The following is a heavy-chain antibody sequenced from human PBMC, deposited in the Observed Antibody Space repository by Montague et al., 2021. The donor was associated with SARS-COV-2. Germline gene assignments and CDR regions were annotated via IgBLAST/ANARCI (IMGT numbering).Heavy chain of an antibody. CDR3: ARDLGAANWGVYYGMDV. J-gene: IGHJ6*02. V-gene: IGHV3-21*01. Sequence: SLRLSCAASGFTFSSYSMNWVRQAPGKGLEWVSSISSSSSYIYYADSVKGRFTISRDNAKNSLYLQMNSLRAEDTAVYYCARDLGAANWGVYYGMDVLGQGTTVTVSS. D-gene: IGHD1-26*01. CDR1: GFTFSSYS. CDR2: ISSSSSYI.